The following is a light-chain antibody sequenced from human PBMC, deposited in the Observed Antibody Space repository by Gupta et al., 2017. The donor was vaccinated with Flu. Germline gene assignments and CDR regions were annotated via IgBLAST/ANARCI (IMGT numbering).Light chain of an antibody. J-gene: IGKJ1*01. V-gene: IGKV3-15*01. CDR2: GAS. CDR1: QSIRSY. CDR3: QHYKNWPPWT. Sequence: IVMTQSPATLSVSPGERATLSCRASQSIRSYLAWYQQKPGQAPRLLIYGASTRDTGIPGRFRGSGSGTEFPLTISLRQSEDFGVYYCQHYKNWPPWTFGQGTTVEIK.